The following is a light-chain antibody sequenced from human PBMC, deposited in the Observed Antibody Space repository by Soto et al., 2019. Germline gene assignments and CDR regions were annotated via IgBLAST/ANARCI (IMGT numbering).Light chain of an antibody. J-gene: IGKJ2*01. CDR3: QQYNDFQYT. CDR1: QSLGSD. CDR2: KAT. V-gene: IGKV1-5*03. Sequence: DIQMTQSPPTLSASVGDGVSITCRASQSLGSDLAWYQQKPGKAPKLLIYKATNLQRGVPSRFSGSGSGIDFSLTISSLQPEDSATYYCQQYNDFQYTFGQGTKVEI.